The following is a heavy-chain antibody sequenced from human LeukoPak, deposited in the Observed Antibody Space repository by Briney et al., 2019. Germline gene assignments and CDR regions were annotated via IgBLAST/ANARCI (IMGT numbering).Heavy chain of an antibody. CDR1: GGTFSSYA. D-gene: IGHD2-21*02. J-gene: IGHJ4*02. Sequence: SCKASGGTFSSYAMSWVRQAPGKGLEWVSVISGSGGSTSYADSVKGRVTISRDSSRNTLYLQMNSLRAEDTAVYYCARETNDYFFDSWGQGTLVTVSS. V-gene: IGHV3-23*01. CDR2: ISGSGGST. CDR3: ARETNDYFFDS.